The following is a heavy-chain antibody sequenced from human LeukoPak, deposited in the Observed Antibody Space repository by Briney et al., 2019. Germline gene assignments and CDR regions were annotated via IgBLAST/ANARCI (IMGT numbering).Heavy chain of an antibody. J-gene: IGHJ5*02. V-gene: IGHV4-39*01. CDR2: IYYSGST. D-gene: IGHD6-13*01. CDR1: GGSISSSSYY. CDR3: ARRASYSSSWFSNWFDP. Sequence: SETVSLTCTVSGGSISSSSYYWGWIRQPPGKGLEWIGSIYYSGSTYYNPSLKSRVTISVDTSKNQFSLKLSSVTAADTAVYYCARRASYSSSWFSNWFDPWGQGTLVTVSS.